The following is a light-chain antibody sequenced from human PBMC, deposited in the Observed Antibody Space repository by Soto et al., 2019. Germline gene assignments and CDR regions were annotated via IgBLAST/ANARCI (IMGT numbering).Light chain of an antibody. CDR2: GAS. V-gene: IGKV3-15*01. CDR3: QPYNNWPLT. J-gene: IGKJ4*01. CDR1: PSVTNY. Sequence: VLTQSPATPSLSQGERATLPCRASPSVTNYLAWYQQKRGQAPRLLIYGASTRATGIPARFSGSGSGTEFTLTISSLQSEDFAVYYCQPYNNWPLTFGGGTKVDIK.